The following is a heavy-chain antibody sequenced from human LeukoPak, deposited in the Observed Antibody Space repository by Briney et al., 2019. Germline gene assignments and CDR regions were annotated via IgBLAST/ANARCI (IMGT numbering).Heavy chain of an antibody. CDR3: ARTQFGIRTKLDY. V-gene: IGHV4-39*01. J-gene: IGHJ4*02. CDR2: IYYSGST. CDR1: GGSISSSSYY. D-gene: IGHD1/OR15-1a*01. Sequence: SETLSLTCTVSGGSISSSSYYWGWIRQPPGKGLEWIGSIYYSGSTYYNPSLKSRVTISVDTSKNQFSLKLSSVTAADTAVYYCARTQFGIRTKLDYWGQGTLVTVSS.